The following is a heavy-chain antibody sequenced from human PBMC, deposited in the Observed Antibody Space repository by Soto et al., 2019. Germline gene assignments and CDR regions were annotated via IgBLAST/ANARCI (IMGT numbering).Heavy chain of an antibody. CDR3: ARNDLYYDFWSGYYDY. CDR2: ISAYNGNT. J-gene: IGHJ4*02. CDR1: GYTFTSYG. V-gene: IGHV1-18*01. Sequence: RASVKVSCKASGYTFTSYGISWVRQAPGQGLEWMGWISAYNGNTNYAQKLQGRVTMTTDTSTSTAYMELRSLRSDDTAVYYCARNDLYYDFWSGYYDYWGQGTLVTVSS. D-gene: IGHD3-3*01.